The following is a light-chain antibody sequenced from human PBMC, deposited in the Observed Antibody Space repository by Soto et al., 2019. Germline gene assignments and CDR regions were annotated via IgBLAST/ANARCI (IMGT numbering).Light chain of an antibody. J-gene: IGKJ4*01. CDR3: QRDNSYPLT. Sequence: DIQMTQSPSTLSASVGDRVTITCRASQSISSWLAWYQQKPGKAPKVLIYKASSLERGVPARFSGSGSGTEFHLSISSLQLDDSATYYCQRDNSYPLTFGGGTKVEI. CDR1: QSISSW. V-gene: IGKV1-5*03. CDR2: KAS.